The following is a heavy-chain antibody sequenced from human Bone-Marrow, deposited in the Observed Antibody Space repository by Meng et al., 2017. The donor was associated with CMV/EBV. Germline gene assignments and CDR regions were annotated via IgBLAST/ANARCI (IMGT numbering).Heavy chain of an antibody. CDR2: ISSSGSTI. J-gene: IGHJ4*02. CDR3: ARGVPFYRPHYSSSTREIDY. Sequence: LTCAASGFTFSSYEMNWVRQAPGKGLEWVSYISSSGSTIYYADSVKGRFTISRDNAKNSLYLQMNSLRAEDTAVYYCARGVPFYRPHYSSSTREIDYWGQGTLVTVSS. D-gene: IGHD6-6*01. V-gene: IGHV3-48*03. CDR1: GFTFSSYE.